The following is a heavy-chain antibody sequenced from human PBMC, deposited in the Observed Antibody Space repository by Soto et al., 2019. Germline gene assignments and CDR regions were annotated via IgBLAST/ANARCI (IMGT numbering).Heavy chain of an antibody. Sequence: QEQLVQSGTEVKKPGSSVRVSCKASGGTFSSYAISWVRQAPGQGLEWMGGVIPVSGTANYAQKFQGRVTITADDSSSTAYMELSGLTSEGTAVYYSANQRGGGYYYGRGVWGQGTAVTVSS. D-gene: IGHD6-25*01. CDR1: GGTFSSYA. J-gene: IGHJ6*02. CDR3: ANQRGGGYYYGRGV. CDR2: VIPVSGTA. V-gene: IGHV1-69*01.